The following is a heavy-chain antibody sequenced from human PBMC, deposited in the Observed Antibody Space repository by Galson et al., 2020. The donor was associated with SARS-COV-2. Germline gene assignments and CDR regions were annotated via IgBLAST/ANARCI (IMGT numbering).Heavy chain of an antibody. CDR1: GGSISSYY. D-gene: IGHD4-17*01. CDR3: ARHELYYGGEYFQH. CDR2: IYYSGTT. Sequence: SETLSLTCTVSGGSISSYYWSWIRQPPGKGLEWIGYIYYSGTTNYYPSLKSRVTISVDTSKNQFSLKLSSVTAADTAVYYCARHELYYGGEYFQHWGQGTLVTVS. J-gene: IGHJ1*01. V-gene: IGHV4-59*08.